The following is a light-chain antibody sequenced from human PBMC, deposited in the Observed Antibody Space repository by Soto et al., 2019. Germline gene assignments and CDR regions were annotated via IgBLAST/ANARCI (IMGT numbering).Light chain of an antibody. CDR3: QHYNSYSART. CDR1: QSISSW. V-gene: IGKV1-5*01. J-gene: IGKJ1*01. Sequence: DIQMTQSPSTLSASVGDRVTITCRASQSISSWLAWYQQKPGKDPKLLIYDVSSLQSGVPSRFSGSGSGTEFTLTISSLQPDDFATFYCQHYNSYSARTFGQGTKVDIK. CDR2: DVS.